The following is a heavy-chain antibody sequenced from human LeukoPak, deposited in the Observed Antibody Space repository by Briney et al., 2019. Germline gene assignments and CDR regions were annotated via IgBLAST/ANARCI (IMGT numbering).Heavy chain of an antibody. Sequence: GGSLRLSCAASGFTFDDYCMSWVRQAPGKGLEWVSGINWNGGSTGYADSVKGRFTISRDNAKNSLYLQMNSLRAEDTALYYCARDRGGQLVPAGDFDYWGQGTLVTVSS. CDR3: ARDRGGQLVPAGDFDY. CDR1: GFTFDDYC. J-gene: IGHJ4*02. V-gene: IGHV3-20*04. D-gene: IGHD6-6*01. CDR2: INWNGGST.